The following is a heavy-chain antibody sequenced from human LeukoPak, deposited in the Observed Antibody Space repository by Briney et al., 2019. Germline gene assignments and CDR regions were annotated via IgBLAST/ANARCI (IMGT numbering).Heavy chain of an antibody. CDR3: ARDLGGSLDY. CDR1: GFTFSSYA. CDR2: IWFDGSDK. V-gene: IGHV3-33*01. D-gene: IGHD1-26*01. Sequence: GSLRLSCAASGFTFSSYAMHWVRQAPGKGLEWVAVIWFDGSDKNYADSVKGQFTIFRDNSKNTLYPQMNTLRAEDTAVYYCARDLGGSLDYWGQGALVTVSS. J-gene: IGHJ4*02.